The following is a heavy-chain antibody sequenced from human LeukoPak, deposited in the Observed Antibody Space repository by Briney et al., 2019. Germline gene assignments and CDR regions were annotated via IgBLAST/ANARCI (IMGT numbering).Heavy chain of an antibody. Sequence: GASVKVSCKASGYTFTSYGISWVRQAPGQGLEWMGGIIPTFGTANYAQKFQGRVTITADKSTSTAYMELSSLRSEDTAVYYCASFDGFGGVIVRDYWGQGTLVTVSS. CDR1: GYTFTSYG. CDR3: ASFDGFGGVIVRDY. CDR2: IIPTFGTA. V-gene: IGHV1-69*06. D-gene: IGHD3-16*02. J-gene: IGHJ4*02.